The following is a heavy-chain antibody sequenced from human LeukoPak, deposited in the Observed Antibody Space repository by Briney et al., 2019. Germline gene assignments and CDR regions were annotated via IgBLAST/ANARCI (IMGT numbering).Heavy chain of an antibody. CDR1: GFTVSSNY. CDR2: IYSGGST. CDR3: AREGYGGNPGRDY. Sequence: GGSLRLSCAASGFTVSSNYMSWVRQAPGKGLEWVSVIYSGGSTYYADSVKGRFTISRDNSKNTLYLQMNSPRAEDTAVYYCAREGYGGNPGRDYWGQGTLVTVSS. J-gene: IGHJ4*02. V-gene: IGHV3-53*01. D-gene: IGHD4-23*01.